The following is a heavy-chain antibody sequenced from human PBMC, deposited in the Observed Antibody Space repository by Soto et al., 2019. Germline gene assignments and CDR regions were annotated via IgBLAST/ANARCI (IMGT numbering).Heavy chain of an antibody. J-gene: IGHJ4*02. CDR2: IDSSGNHI. CDR3: ATGRLEATVLDY. Sequence: QVQLVESGGALVKPGGSLRLSCAASGLTFSDYYMSWIRQAPGKGLEWVSYIDSSGNHIHYGDSVRGRFTISRDNAKNSLFLQMNSLRAEDTAVYYCATGRLEATVLDYWGQGTLVTVSS. V-gene: IGHV3-11*01. D-gene: IGHD1-26*01. CDR1: GLTFSDYY.